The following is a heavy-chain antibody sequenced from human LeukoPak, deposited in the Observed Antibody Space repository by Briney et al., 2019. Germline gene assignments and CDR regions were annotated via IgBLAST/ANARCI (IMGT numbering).Heavy chain of an antibody. CDR3: ARDGPNYDFWSGESQPFDY. D-gene: IGHD3-3*01. V-gene: IGHV3-23*01. CDR1: GFTFSTYA. CDR2: ISRSGGST. J-gene: IGHJ4*02. Sequence: GGSLRLSCAASGFTFSTYAMNWVRQAPGKGLEWVSAISRSGGSTYYADSVRGRFTISRDNAKNSLYLQMNSLRAEDTAVYYCARDGPNYDFWSGESQPFDYWGQGTLVTVSS.